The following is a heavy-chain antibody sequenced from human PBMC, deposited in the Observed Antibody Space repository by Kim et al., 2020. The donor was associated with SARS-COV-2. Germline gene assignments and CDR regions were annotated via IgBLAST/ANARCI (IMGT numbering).Heavy chain of an antibody. Sequence: SETLSLTCTVSGGSISSSSYYWGWIRQPPGKGLEWIGSIYYSGSTYYNPSLNSRVTISVDTSKNQFSLKLSSVTAADTAVYYCARAPPGGGYVENWFDPWGQGTLVTVSS. CDR2: IYYSGST. V-gene: IGHV4-39*07. CDR1: GGSISSSSYY. J-gene: IGHJ5*02. CDR3: ARAPPGGGYVENWFDP. D-gene: IGHD5-12*01.